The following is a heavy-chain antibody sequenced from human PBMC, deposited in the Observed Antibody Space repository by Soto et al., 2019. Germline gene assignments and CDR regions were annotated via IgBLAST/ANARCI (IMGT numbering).Heavy chain of an antibody. J-gene: IGHJ4*02. V-gene: IGHV4-59*02. CDR3: ARSVAVPGAHIDY. Sequence: PSDTLSLTGSFYGASGSCSCLSLIRQSPGKGLEWLGYVYYTGSTNYSPSLRSRVSISVDTSKNEFSLRLSSVTAADTAVYFCARSVAVPGAHIDYWGQGTQVTVSS. CDR2: VYYTGST. CDR1: GASGSCSC. D-gene: IGHD6-19*01.